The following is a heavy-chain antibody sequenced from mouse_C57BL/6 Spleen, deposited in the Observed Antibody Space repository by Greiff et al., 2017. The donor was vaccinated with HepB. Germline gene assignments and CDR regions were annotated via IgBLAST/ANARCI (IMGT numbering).Heavy chain of an antibody. J-gene: IGHJ4*01. CDR2: INPYNGGT. D-gene: IGHD3-1*01. Sequence: VQLQQSGPVLVKPGASVKMSCKASGYTFTDYYMNWVKQSHGKSLEWIGVINPYNGGTSYNQKFKGKATLTVDKSSSTAYMELNSLTSEDSAVYYCARQGLRDYYAMDYWGQGTSVTVSS. CDR3: ARQGLRDYYAMDY. CDR1: GYTFTDYY. V-gene: IGHV1-19*01.